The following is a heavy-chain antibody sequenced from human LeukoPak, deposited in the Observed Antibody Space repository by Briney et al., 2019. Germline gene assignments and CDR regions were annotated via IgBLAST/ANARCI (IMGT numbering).Heavy chain of an antibody. CDR3: ARAQGGGATTLFVY. D-gene: IGHD1-26*01. J-gene: IGHJ4*02. CDR1: GFTFSSYA. CDR2: ISYDGSNK. V-gene: IGHV3-30-3*01. Sequence: PGGSLRLSCAASGFTFSSYAMSWVRQAPGKGLEWVAVISYDGSNKYYADSVKGRFTISRDNSKNTLYLQMNSLRAEDTAVYYCARAQGGGATTLFVYWGQGTLVTVSS.